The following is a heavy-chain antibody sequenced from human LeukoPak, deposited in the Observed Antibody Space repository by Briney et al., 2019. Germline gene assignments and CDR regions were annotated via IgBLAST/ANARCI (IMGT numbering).Heavy chain of an antibody. D-gene: IGHD5-12*01. CDR1: RFTFSNYD. V-gene: IGHV3-48*03. J-gene: IGHJ4*02. CDR2: ISSSGSII. Sequence: GGSLRLSCAASRFTFSNYDMNWVRQAPGKGLDWVSHISSSGSIISYADSVRGRFTFSRDNAKNSLYLQMNSLRAEDTAVYYCARVLLSGYGGDYWGQGTLVTVSS. CDR3: ARVLLSGYGGDY.